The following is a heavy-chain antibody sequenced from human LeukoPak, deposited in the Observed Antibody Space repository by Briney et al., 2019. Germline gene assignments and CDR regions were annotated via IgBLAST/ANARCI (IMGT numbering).Heavy chain of an antibody. CDR3: ARDSSSWYGWFDP. J-gene: IGHJ5*02. CDR2: ISAYNGNI. CDR1: GYTFTSYG. V-gene: IGHV1-18*01. Sequence: GASVKVSCKASGYTFTSYGISWVRQAPGQGLEWMGWISAYNGNINYAQKLQGRVTMTTDTSTSTACMELRSLRSDDTAVYYCARDSSSWYGWFDPWGQGTLVTVSS. D-gene: IGHD6-13*01.